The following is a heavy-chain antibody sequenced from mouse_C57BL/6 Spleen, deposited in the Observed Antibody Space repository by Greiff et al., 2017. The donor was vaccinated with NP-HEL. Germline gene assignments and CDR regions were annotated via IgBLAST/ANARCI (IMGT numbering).Heavy chain of an antibody. D-gene: IGHD1-1*01. CDR2: IDPSDSYT. J-gene: IGHJ1*03. Sequence: QVQLQQPGAELVMPGASVKLSCKASGYTFTSYWMHWVKQRPGQGLEWIGEIDPSDSYTNYNQKFKGKSTLTVDKSSSTAYMQLSSLTSEDSAVYYCARPHYYGSPWYFDVWGTGTTVTVSS. CDR3: ARPHYYGSPWYFDV. CDR1: GYTFTSYW. V-gene: IGHV1-69*01.